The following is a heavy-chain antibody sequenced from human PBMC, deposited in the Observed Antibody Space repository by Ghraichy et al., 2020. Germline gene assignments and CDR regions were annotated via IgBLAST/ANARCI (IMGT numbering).Heavy chain of an antibody. J-gene: IGHJ4*02. Sequence: GGSLRLSCAASGFTFSSYAMSWVRQAPGKGLEWVSAISGNGGSTYDADSVKGRFTVSRDNSKNTLSLQMKSLSAEETAVYYCAKADSAWANFGSWGQGTLVTVSS. D-gene: IGHD6-19*01. CDR2: ISGNGGST. CDR1: GFTFSSYA. CDR3: AKADSAWANFGS. V-gene: IGHV3-23*01.